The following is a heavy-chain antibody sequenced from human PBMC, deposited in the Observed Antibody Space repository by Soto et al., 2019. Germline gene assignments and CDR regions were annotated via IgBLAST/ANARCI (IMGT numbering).Heavy chain of an antibody. CDR1: GYTFTSYA. CDR3: ARSINCSGGSCYSRYYHYYMDV. CDR2: INAGNGNT. D-gene: IGHD2-15*01. Sequence: ASVKVSCKASGYTFTSYAMHWVRQAPGQRLEWMGWINAGNGNTKYSQKFQGRVTITRDTSASTAYMELSSVTAADTAVYYCARSINCSGGSCYSRYYHYYMDVWGKGTTVTVSS. V-gene: IGHV1-3*01. J-gene: IGHJ6*03.